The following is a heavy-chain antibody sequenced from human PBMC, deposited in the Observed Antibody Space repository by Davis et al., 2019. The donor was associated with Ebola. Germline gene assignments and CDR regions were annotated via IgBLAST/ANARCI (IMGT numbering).Heavy chain of an antibody. CDR3: ARDRGLGSGTYLIDY. CDR1: TYSIRTSF. V-gene: IGHV4-59*01. Sequence: PSETLSLTCTVSTYSIRTSFWSWIRQAPGRGLEWIGDVSYSGTTNYNPSLKSRVTISVDTSKNQFSLKLSSVTAADTAVYYCARDRGLGSGTYLIDYWGQGTLVTVSS. J-gene: IGHJ4*02. D-gene: IGHD1-26*01. CDR2: VSYSGTT.